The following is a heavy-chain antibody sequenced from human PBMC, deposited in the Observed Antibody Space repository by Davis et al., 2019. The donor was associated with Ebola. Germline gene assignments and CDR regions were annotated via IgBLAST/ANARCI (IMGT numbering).Heavy chain of an antibody. Sequence: PGGSLRLSCEASGFPFNIYTMSWVRQAPGKGLVWVSSINTDGATTTYADSVKGRFTISRDNAKNTLYLQVNSLRAEDTAVYYCARGLLPTYFDYWGQGTLVTVSS. J-gene: IGHJ4*02. CDR1: GFPFNIYT. CDR3: ARGLLPTYFDY. CDR2: INTDGATT. D-gene: IGHD2-15*01. V-gene: IGHV3-74*01.